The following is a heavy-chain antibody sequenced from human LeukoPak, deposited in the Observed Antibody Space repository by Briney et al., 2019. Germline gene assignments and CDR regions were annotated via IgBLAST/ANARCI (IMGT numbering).Heavy chain of an antibody. V-gene: IGHV4-39*01. J-gene: IGHJ4*02. CDR1: GGSISSSSYY. Sequence: SETLSLTCTVSGGSISSSSYYWGWIRQPPGKGLEWIGSIYYSGSTYYNPSLKSRVTISVHTSKNQFSLKLSSVTAADTAVYYCASSGYYYSPTHFDYWGQGTLVTVSS. CDR3: ASSGYYYSPTHFDY. D-gene: IGHD3-22*01. CDR2: IYYSGST.